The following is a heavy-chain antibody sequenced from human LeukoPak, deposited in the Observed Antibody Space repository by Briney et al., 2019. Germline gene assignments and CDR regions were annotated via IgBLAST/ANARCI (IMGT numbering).Heavy chain of an antibody. D-gene: IGHD2-2*01. Sequence: PGGSLRLSCAASGFTFSSYGMSWVRQAPGKGLEWVSAISGSGGSTYYADSVKGRFTISRDNSKNTLYLQMNSLRAEDTAVYYCARSGYCSSTSCYFGYYYYYYMDVWGKGTTVTVSS. J-gene: IGHJ6*03. CDR3: ARSGYCSSTSCYFGYYYYYYMDV. V-gene: IGHV3-23*01. CDR2: ISGSGGST. CDR1: GFTFSSYG.